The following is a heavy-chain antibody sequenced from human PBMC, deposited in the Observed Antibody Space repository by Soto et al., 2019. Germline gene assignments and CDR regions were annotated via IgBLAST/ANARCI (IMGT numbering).Heavy chain of an antibody. CDR3: ARGKRSNFDPNWLDP. V-gene: IGHV3-30*04. J-gene: IGHJ5*02. Sequence: QVQLVESGGGVVQPGRSLRLSCAASGFAFSGYAMHWVRQAPGKGLEWVGHISDDGRSTFYADSVKGRFTISRDNSKNTLDVQMNSLRREDTAVYYCARGKRSNFDPNWLDPWGQGTLVTVSS. CDR2: ISDDGRST. CDR1: GFAFSGYA.